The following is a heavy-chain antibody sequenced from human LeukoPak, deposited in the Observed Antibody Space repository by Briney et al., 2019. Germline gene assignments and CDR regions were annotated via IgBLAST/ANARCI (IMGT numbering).Heavy chain of an antibody. CDR3: ARDKSYYYDSSGPGAFDI. CDR2: ISSNGGST. V-gene: IGHV3-64*01. CDR1: GFTFSSYA. Sequence: PGGSLRLSCAASGFTFSSYAMHWVRQAPGKGLEYVSAISSNGGSTYYANSVKGRFTTSRDNSKNTLYLQMGSLRAEDMAVYYCARDKSYYYDSSGPGAFDIWGQGTMVTVSS. D-gene: IGHD3-22*01. J-gene: IGHJ3*02.